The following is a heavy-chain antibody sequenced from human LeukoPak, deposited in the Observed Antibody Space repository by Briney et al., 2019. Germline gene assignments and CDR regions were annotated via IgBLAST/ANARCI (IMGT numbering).Heavy chain of an antibody. J-gene: IGHJ3*02. Sequence: SETLSLTCAVSGDSITSGEYSCNWIRQPPGKGLEWIGYTYPRGTTYYNPSLNTRHTISVDRSNNQFSLKLTSVTAADTAVYYCAGALTTVTTFALDIWGQGTVVTVSS. V-gene: IGHV4-30-2*01. CDR2: TYPRGTT. D-gene: IGHD4-17*01. CDR3: AGALTTVTTFALDI. CDR1: GDSITSGEYS.